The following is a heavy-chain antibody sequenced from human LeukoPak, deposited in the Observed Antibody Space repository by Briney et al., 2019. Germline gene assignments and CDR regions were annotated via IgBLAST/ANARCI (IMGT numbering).Heavy chain of an antibody. CDR2: IYYSGST. CDR1: GGSISSSSYY. D-gene: IGHD3-22*01. J-gene: IGHJ4*02. Sequence: SETLSLTCTVPGGSISSSSYYWGWIRQPPGKGLEWIGSIYYSGSTYYNPSLKSRVTISVDTSKNQFSLKLSSVTAADTAVYYCARGANDYYDSSGYYYLDYWGQGTLVTVSS. CDR3: ARGANDYYDSSGYYYLDY. V-gene: IGHV4-39*07.